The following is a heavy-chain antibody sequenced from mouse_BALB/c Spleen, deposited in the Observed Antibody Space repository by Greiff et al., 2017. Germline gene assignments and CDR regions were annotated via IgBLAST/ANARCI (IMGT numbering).Heavy chain of an antibody. J-gene: IGHJ2*01. D-gene: IGHD2-10*01. CDR1: GFNIKDTY. CDR2: IDPANGNT. CDR3: ASLLSGDFDY. V-gene: IGHV14-3*02. Sequence: EVQGVESGAELVKPGASVKLSCTASGFNIKDTYMHWVKQRPEQGLEWIGRIDPANGNTKYDPKFQGKATITADTSSNTAYLQLSSLTSEDTAVYYCASLLSGDFDYWGQGTTLTVSS.